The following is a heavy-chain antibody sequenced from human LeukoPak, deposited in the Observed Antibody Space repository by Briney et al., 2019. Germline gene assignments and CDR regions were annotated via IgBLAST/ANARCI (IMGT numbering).Heavy chain of an antibody. CDR1: GYTFTGYC. CDR3: ARDRRHHPRVEWSTHPIDY. J-gene: IGHJ4*02. Sequence: ASVKVSCKASGYTFTGYCMHWVRQAPGQGLEWMGRINPNSGGTNYAQKFQGRVTMTRDTSISTAYMELSRLRSDDTAVYYCARDRRHHPRVEWSTHPIDYWGQGTLVTVSS. D-gene: IGHD2-8*01. V-gene: IGHV1-2*06. CDR2: INPNSGGT.